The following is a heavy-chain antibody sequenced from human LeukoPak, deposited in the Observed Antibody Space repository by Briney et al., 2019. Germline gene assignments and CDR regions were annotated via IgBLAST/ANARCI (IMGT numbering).Heavy chain of an antibody. Sequence: SETLSLTCAVYGVSFSGYYWSWIRQPPGKGLEWLGEINHSGSTNYNPSLKSRVTISVDTSKNQFSLKLSSVTAADTAVYYCARGPEYSSSWYRGGDYYYGMDVWGQGTTVTVSS. D-gene: IGHD6-13*01. V-gene: IGHV4-34*01. J-gene: IGHJ6*02. CDR1: GVSFSGYY. CDR2: INHSGST. CDR3: ARGPEYSSSWYRGGDYYYGMDV.